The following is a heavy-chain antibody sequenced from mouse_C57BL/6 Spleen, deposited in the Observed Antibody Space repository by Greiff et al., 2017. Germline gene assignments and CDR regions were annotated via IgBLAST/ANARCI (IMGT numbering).Heavy chain of an antibody. J-gene: IGHJ1*03. CDR3: ARLGFITTVVATRYFDV. CDR2: INPYNGGT. V-gene: IGHV1-19*01. CDR1: GYTFTDYY. D-gene: IGHD1-1*01. Sequence: VQLQQSGPVLVKPGASVKMSCKASGYTFTDYYMNWVKQSHGKSLEWIGVINPYNGGTSYNQKFKGKATLTVDKSSSTAYMELNSLTSADSAVYYCARLGFITTVVATRYFDVWGTGTTVTVSS.